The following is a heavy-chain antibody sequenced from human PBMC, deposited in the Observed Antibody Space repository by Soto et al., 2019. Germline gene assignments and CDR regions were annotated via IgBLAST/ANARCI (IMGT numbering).Heavy chain of an antibody. J-gene: IGHJ4*02. Sequence: KESGPTLVKPTQTLTLTCTFSGFSLSTSGVGVGWIRQPPGKALEWLALIYWDDDKRYSPSLKSRLTITKDTSKNQVVLTMTNMDPVDTATYYCAHLHTYYYGSGNNYWGQGTLVTVSS. CDR1: GFSLSTSGVG. V-gene: IGHV2-5*02. CDR3: AHLHTYYYGSGNNY. D-gene: IGHD3-10*01. CDR2: IYWDDDK.